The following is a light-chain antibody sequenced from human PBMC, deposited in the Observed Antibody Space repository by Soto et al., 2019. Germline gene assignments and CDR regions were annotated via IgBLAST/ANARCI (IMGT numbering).Light chain of an antibody. J-gene: IGKJ4*01. CDR1: QSGGRNF. CDR3: HQYAASPRT. Sequence: EIVLTQSPGTLSLSPGERATLSCRASQSGGRNFLAWFQQKPGQAPRLLIYDASSRATGIPDRFSGSGSGTDFTLTISRLEPEDFAVFYCHQYAASPRTFVGGTKVAIK. CDR2: DAS. V-gene: IGKV3-20*01.